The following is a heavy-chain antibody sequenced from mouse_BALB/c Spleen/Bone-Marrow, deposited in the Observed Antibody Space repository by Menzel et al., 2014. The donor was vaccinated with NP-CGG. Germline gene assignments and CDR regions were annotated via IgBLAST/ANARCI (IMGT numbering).Heavy chain of an antibody. V-gene: IGHV1-9*01. J-gene: IGHJ4*01. Sequence: QVQLQQSGAELMKPGASVKISCKATGYTFSSYWIEWVKQRPGHGLEWIGEILPGSGSTNYNEKSKGKATFTADTSSNTAYMQLSSLTSEDSAVYYCGNYYAMDYWGQGTSVTVSS. CDR3: GNYYAMDY. CDR2: ILPGSGST. CDR1: GYTFSSYW.